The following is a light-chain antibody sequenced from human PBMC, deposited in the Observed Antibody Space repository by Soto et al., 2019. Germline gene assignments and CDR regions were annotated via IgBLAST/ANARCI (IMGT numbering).Light chain of an antibody. CDR1: TGAVTSGYY. Sequence: QAVVTQEPSLTVSPGGTVTLTCASSTGAVTSGYYANWFQQKPGQAPRALISSTSNKHSWTPARFSGFLLGGKAALTLSGMQPEDEAEYYCLLLYRDAWVFGGGTKLTVL. CDR3: LLLYRDAWV. V-gene: IGLV7-43*01. CDR2: STS. J-gene: IGLJ3*02.